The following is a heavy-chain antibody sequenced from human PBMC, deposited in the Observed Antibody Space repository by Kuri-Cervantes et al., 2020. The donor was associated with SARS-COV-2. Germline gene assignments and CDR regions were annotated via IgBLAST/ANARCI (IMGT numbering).Heavy chain of an antibody. J-gene: IGHJ4*02. CDR1: GFTFSSYA. D-gene: IGHD1-26*01. Sequence: GESLKISCAASGFTFSSYAMSWVRQAPGKGLEWVSAISGSGGSTYYADSVKGRFTISRDNSKNTLYLQVNSLRAEDTAVYYCAKDEWELLTSTTFDYWGQGTLVTVSS. CDR3: AKDEWELLTSTTFDY. CDR2: ISGSGGST. V-gene: IGHV3-23*01.